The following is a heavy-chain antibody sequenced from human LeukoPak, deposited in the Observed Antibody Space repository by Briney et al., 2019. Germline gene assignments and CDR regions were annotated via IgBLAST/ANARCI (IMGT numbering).Heavy chain of an antibody. D-gene: IGHD3-10*01. CDR3: ARPRRWFGAYYFDY. J-gene: IGHJ4*02. CDR1: GGSFSGYY. CDR2: INHSGST. Sequence: PSETLSLTCAVYGGSFSGYYWSWIRQPPGKGLEWIGEINHSGSTNYNPSLKSRVTISVDTSKNQFSLKLSSVTAADTAVYYCARPRRWFGAYYFDYWGQGTLVTVSS. V-gene: IGHV4-34*01.